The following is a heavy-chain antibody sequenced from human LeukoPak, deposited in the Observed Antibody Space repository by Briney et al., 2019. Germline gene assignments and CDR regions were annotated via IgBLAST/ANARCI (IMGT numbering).Heavy chain of an antibody. V-gene: IGHV4-4*07. CDR3: ATKSIAARPRGALSYYYYYMDV. J-gene: IGHJ6*03. D-gene: IGHD6-6*01. CDR1: GGSISSYY. CDR2: IYTSGST. Sequence: SETLSLTCTVSGGSISSYYWSWIRQPAGKGLEWIGRIYTSGSTNYNPSLKSRVTMSVDTSKNQFSLKLSSVTAADTAVYYCATKSIAARPRGALSYYYYYMDVWGKGTTVTVSS.